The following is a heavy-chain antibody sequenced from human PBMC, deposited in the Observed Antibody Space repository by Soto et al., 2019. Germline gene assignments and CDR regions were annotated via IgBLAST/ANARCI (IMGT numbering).Heavy chain of an antibody. CDR1: GFTFSSYA. D-gene: IGHD3-16*02. J-gene: IGHJ4*02. V-gene: IGHV3-23*01. Sequence: EVQLLESGGGLVQPGGSLTLSCATSGFTFSSYAMVWVRQAAEKGLEWVASISNNGDTAYYADSVKGRFTISRGNSQKPLYLQMNGLRADETALYFCAKSRVFIGAIVTLLDSWGQGPQVTVSS. CDR2: ISNNGDTA. CDR3: AKSRVFIGAIVTLLDS.